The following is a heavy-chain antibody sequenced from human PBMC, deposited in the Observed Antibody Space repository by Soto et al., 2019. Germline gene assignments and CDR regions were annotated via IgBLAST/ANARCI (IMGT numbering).Heavy chain of an antibody. CDR2: IYYSGST. V-gene: IGHV4-59*01. D-gene: IGHD6-13*01. CDR1: GGSISSYY. Sequence: SETLSLTCTVSGGSISSYYWSWIRQPPGKGLEWIGYIYYSGSTNYNPSLKSRVTISVDTSKNQFSLKLSSVTAADTAVYYCARDGRLNSSWDSDYWGQGTLVTVSS. CDR3: ARDGRLNSSWDSDY. J-gene: IGHJ4*02.